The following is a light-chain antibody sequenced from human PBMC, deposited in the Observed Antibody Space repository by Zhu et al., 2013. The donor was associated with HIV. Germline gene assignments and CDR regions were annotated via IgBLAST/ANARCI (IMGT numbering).Light chain of an antibody. CDR1: QGIRND. J-gene: IGKJ4*01. Sequence: AIQLTQSPSSLSASVGDRVTITCRASQGIRNDLGWYQQKPGKAPKLLIYAASSLQSGVPSRFSGSGSGTDFALTINNLQAQDVATYYCQKYSSAPLTFGGGTKLEI. CDR3: QKYSSAPLT. CDR2: AAS. V-gene: IGKV1-6*01.